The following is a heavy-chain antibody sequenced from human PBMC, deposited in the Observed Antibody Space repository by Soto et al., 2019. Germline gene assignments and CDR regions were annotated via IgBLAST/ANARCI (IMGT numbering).Heavy chain of an antibody. CDR2: INPNSGGT. Sequence: SVEVSSTASRDTFNISYMPWVRKNTGQGLEWMGWINPNSGGTNYAQKFQGWVTMTRDTSISTAYMELSRLRSDDTAVYYCARGDLLRKDYYYYYGMDGWGQGTTVTVSS. J-gene: IGHJ6*02. V-gene: IGHV1-2*04. CDR1: RDTFNISY. D-gene: IGHD2-15*01. CDR3: ARGDLLRKDYYYYYGMDG.